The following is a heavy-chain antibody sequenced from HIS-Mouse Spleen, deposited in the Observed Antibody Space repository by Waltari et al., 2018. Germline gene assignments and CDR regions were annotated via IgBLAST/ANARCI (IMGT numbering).Heavy chain of an antibody. D-gene: IGHD6-13*01. CDR1: GGSISSSSYY. CDR3: AREIPYSSSWYDWYFDL. CDR2: IYYSGRT. Sequence: QLQLQESGPGLVKPSETLSLTCTGSGGSISSSSYYWCWIRQPPGKGLDWIGSIYYSGRTSYNPSLQSRVPISVDTSKNQFSMKLSSVTAADTAVYYCAREIPYSSSWYDWYFDLWGRGTLVTVSS. J-gene: IGHJ2*01. V-gene: IGHV4-39*07.